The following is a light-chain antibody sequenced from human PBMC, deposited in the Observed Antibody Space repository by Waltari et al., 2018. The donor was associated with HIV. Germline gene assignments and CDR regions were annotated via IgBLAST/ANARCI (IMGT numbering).Light chain of an antibody. CDR3: MQSLQTPT. CDR2: LGS. CDR1: QSLLHSDGSND. J-gene: IGKJ5*01. V-gene: IGKV2-28*01. Sequence: DIVMTQSPLSLPVTPGEPASISCRSSQSLLHSDGSNDLEWYVQKPGQSPQLLIHLGSHRASGVPDRFSGSGSGTHFTLKITKVEAEDVGIFFCMQSLQTPTFGQGTRLDIK.